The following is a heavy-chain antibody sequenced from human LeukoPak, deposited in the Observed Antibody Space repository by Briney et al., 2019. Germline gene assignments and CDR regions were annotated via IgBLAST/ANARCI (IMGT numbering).Heavy chain of an antibody. CDR3: ARVAGSGWYGYFDY. J-gene: IGHJ4*02. CDR1: KFTFSHYG. V-gene: IGHV3-33*08. Sequence: GGSLRLSCTASKFTFSHYGMHWVRQAPGKGLEWVAVIWYDGSNKYYADSVKGRFTISRDNSKNTLYLQMNSLRAEDTAVYYCARVAGSGWYGYFDYWGQGTLVTVSS. D-gene: IGHD6-19*01. CDR2: IWYDGSNK.